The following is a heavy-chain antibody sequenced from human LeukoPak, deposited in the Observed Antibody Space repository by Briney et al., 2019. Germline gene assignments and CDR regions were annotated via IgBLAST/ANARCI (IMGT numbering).Heavy chain of an antibody. CDR2: RSAYNGNT. J-gene: IGHJ5*02. CDR1: GYTFTNYG. V-gene: IGHV1-18*01. Sequence: ASVKVSCKASGYTFTNYGITWVRQAPGQGLEWMGWRSAYNGNTKYAQTLQGRVTMTTDTSTSTAYMELRSLRSDDTAVYFCARDDYGDSKGWFDPWGQGTLVTVSS. CDR3: ARDDYGDSKGWFDP. D-gene: IGHD4-17*01.